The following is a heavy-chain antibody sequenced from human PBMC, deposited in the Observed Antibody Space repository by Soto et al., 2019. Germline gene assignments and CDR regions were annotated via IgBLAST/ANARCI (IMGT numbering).Heavy chain of an antibody. V-gene: IGHV4-30-4*01. CDR3: ARASGVMSSFDY. Sequence: PAETLSLTCTVSGGSISSCDYYWSWIRQPPGKDLEWMGYIYYSGSTYYNPSLKSVVTISVDTSKTQFSLKLSSLTAADTAVFYCARASGVMSSFDYWGQGTLVTVSS. D-gene: IGHD3-16*01. CDR1: GGSISSCDYY. CDR2: IYYSGST. J-gene: IGHJ4*02.